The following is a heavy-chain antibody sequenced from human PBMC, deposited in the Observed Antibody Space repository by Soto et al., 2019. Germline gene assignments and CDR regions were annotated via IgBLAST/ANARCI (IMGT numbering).Heavy chain of an antibody. D-gene: IGHD5-18*01. CDR1: GFTFSSYS. Sequence: PGGSLRLSCAASGFTFSSYSMNWVRQAPGKGLEWVSYFCIFCSTIYYADSVKGRFPISRDNAKNSLFLQMNSLRAEDTAVYYCARDYSSYGPFDYWGQGTLVTVS. V-gene: IGHV3-48*01. J-gene: IGHJ4*02. CDR3: ARDYSSYGPFDY. CDR2: FCIFCSTI.